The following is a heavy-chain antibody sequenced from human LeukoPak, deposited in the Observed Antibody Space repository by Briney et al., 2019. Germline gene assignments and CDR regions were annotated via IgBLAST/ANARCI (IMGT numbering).Heavy chain of an antibody. CDR2: ISNNGGYT. J-gene: IGHJ4*02. CDR1: GFTFSSSA. V-gene: IGHV3-23*01. CDR3: ARERERYCTNGVCYSDPFDY. D-gene: IGHD2-8*01. Sequence: PGGSLRLSCAASGFTFSSSAMSWVRQAPGKGLEWVSAISNNGGYTYYADSVKGRFTISRDNSKNTLYLQMNSLRAEDTAVYYCARERERYCTNGVCYSDPFDYWGQGTLVTVSS.